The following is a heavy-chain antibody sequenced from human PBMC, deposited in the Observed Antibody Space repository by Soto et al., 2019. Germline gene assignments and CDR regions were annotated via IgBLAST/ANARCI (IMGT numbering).Heavy chain of an antibody. CDR3: AREVVVVVAATGHYYYYGMDV. J-gene: IGHJ6*04. D-gene: IGHD2-15*01. CDR2: ISYYVSNK. CDR1: GFTFSSYA. Sequence: PWGSLRLSCAASGFTFSSYAMHWVRQAPGKGLEWVAVISYYVSNKYYADSVKGRFTISRDNSKNTLYLQMNSLRAEDTAVYYCAREVVVVVAATGHYYYYGMDVWGKGNTVTVSS. V-gene: IGHV3-30-3*01.